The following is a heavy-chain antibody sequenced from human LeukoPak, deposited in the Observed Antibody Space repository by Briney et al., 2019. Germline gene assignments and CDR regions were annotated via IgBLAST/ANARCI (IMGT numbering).Heavy chain of an antibody. V-gene: IGHV6-1*01. J-gene: IGHJ4*02. CDR3: ARDRGNWGQDY. Sequence: SQTLSLTCAISGDSFSSNSVAWDWIRQSPSRGLEWLGRTLYRSKWYNDYAVSVKSRITINPDTSKNQFSLQLNSVTPEDTAVYYCARDRGNWGQDYWGQGTLVTVSS. D-gene: IGHD7-27*01. CDR2: TLYRSKWYN. CDR1: GDSFSSNSVA.